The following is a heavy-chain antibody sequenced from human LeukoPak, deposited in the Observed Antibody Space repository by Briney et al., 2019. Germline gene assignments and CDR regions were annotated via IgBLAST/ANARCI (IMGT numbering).Heavy chain of an antibody. J-gene: IGHJ5*02. Sequence: NTSETLSLTCTVSGYSISSGYYWGWIRQPPGKGLEWIGSIYHSGSTYYNPSLKSRVTISVDTSKNQFSLKLSSVTAADTAVYYCARDRGITIFGVVSPPFDPWGQGILVTVSS. CDR3: ARDRGITIFGVVSPPFDP. CDR1: GYSISSGYY. CDR2: IYHSGST. V-gene: IGHV4-38-2*02. D-gene: IGHD3-3*01.